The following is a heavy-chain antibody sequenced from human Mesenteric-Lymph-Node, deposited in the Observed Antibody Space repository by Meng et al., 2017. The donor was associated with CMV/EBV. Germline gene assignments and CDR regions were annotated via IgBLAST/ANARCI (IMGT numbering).Heavy chain of an antibody. CDR2: ISSSSSYI. CDR1: GFTFSSYS. CDR3: ARGYVVVRSRHAFDI. J-gene: IGHJ3*02. V-gene: IGHV3-21*01. Sequence: GGSLRLSCAASGFTFSSYSMNWVRQAPGKGLEWVSSISSSSSYIYYADSVKGRFTISRDNAKNSLYLQMNSLRAEDTAVYYCARGYVVVRSRHAFDIWGQGTMVTVSS. D-gene: IGHD2-15*01.